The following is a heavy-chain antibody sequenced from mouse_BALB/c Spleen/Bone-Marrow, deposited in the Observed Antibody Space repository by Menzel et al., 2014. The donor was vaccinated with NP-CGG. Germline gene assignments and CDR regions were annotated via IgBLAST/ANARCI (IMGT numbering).Heavy chain of an antibody. J-gene: IGHJ2*01. CDR1: GYAFTNYL. V-gene: IGHV1-54*01. CDR3: ARSTTVKDYFDY. CDR2: LNPGSGGS. D-gene: IGHD1-1*01. Sequence: QVQLQQSGAELVRPGTSVKVSCKASGYAFTNYLIEWLKQRPGQGLEWIGVLNPGSGGSHYNEKFKGKATLTADKSSSTAYMQLSSLTSDDSAVYLCARSTTVKDYFDYWGQGTTLTVSS.